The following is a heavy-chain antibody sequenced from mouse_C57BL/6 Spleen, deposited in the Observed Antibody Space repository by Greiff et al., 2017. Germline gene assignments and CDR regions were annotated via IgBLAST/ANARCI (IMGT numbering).Heavy chain of an antibody. D-gene: IGHD4-1*01. J-gene: IGHJ2*01. CDR2: ISSGSSTI. Sequence: DVMLVESGGGLVKPGGSLKLSCAASGFTFSDYGMHWVRQAPEKGLEWVAYISSGSSTIYYADTVKGRFTISRDNAKHTLFLQMTSLRSEDTAMYYYARRRTGTYYFDYWGQGTTLTVSS. CDR1: GFTFSDYG. CDR3: ARRRTGTYYFDY. V-gene: IGHV5-17*01.